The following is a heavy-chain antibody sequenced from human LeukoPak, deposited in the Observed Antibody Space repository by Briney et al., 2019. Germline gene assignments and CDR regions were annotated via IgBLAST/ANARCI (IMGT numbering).Heavy chain of an antibody. Sequence: ASVKVSCKASGYSFTSHYMHWVRQAPGQGLEWLGLINPSGSSTLYAQKFQGRLSITIDLSISTAYMELSSLTFEDTAVYFCARRLPYDYGDLDVWGKGTMVTVSS. J-gene: IGHJ6*04. CDR2: INPSGSST. D-gene: IGHD4-17*01. V-gene: IGHV1-46*01. CDR1: GYSFTSHY. CDR3: ARRLPYDYGDLDV.